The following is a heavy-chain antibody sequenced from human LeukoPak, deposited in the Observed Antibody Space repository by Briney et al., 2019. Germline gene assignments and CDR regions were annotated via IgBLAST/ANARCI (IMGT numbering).Heavy chain of an antibody. D-gene: IGHD1-26*01. V-gene: IGHV3-53*01. CDR3: GRDSKMGGTDY. CDR1: GLTVSSSY. Sequence: GGSLRLSCAASGLTVSSSYMSWVRQAPGKGLEWVSVIHSGGTTFYANSVEGRFTISRDNSKNALYLQMNNLTAEDTAVYYCGRDSKMGGTDYWGQGTLVTVSS. J-gene: IGHJ4*02. CDR2: IHSGGTT.